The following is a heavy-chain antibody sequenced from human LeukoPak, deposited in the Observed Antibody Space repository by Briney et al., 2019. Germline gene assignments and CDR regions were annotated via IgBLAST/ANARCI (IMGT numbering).Heavy chain of an antibody. CDR2: ISGSGGST. D-gene: IGHD6-6*01. CDR3: AKYGSSSSFDYYYYGLDV. CDR1: GFTYSSYA. V-gene: IGHV3-23*01. J-gene: IGHJ6*02. Sequence: GGSLRLSCAASGFTYSSYAMSWVRQAPGKGLVWVSGISGSGGSTYYADSVKGRFTISRDSSKNTLDLQMNSLRAEDTAVYYCAKYGSSSSFDYYYYGLDVWGQGTTVTVSS.